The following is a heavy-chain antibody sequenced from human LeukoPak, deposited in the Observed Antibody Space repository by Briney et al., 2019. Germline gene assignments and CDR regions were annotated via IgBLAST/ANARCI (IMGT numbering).Heavy chain of an antibody. J-gene: IGHJ5*02. CDR1: GGSIISYY. Sequence: SGALSLTCTGSGGSIISYYWSWIRQPPGKGLEWIGYIYYSGSTNYNPSLKSRVTISVDPSKNQFSLKLTSVTAADTAVYYCARGGSWFDPWGQGTLVTVSS. V-gene: IGHV4-59*01. CDR3: ARGGSWFDP. CDR2: IYYSGST. D-gene: IGHD3-10*01.